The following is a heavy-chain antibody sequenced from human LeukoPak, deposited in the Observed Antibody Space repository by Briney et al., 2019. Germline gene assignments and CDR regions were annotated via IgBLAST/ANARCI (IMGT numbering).Heavy chain of an antibody. CDR2: LSGSGDNT. D-gene: IGHD6-6*01. Sequence: GGSLRLSCAASGFTFSSYPMSWVRQAPGKGLEWVSALSGSGDNTYYADSVKGRFTISRDNSKNTLYLQMNSLRAEDTAVYYCAKAGDSSSSPLFLNWGQGTLVTVSS. CDR3: AKAGDSSSSPLFLN. CDR1: GFTFSSYP. J-gene: IGHJ4*02. V-gene: IGHV3-23*01.